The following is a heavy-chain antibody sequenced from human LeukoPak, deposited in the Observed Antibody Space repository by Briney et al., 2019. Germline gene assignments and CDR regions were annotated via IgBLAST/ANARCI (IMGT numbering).Heavy chain of an antibody. CDR2: TYYRSKWYN. Sequence: SQTLSPTCAISGDSVSSNSAAWHWIRQSPSRGLEWLGRTYYRSKWYNDYAVSVKSRITINPDTSKNQFSLQLNSVTPEDTAVYYCAREEIVGATTSGYYYGMDVWGQGTTVTVSS. V-gene: IGHV6-1*01. CDR1: GDSVSSNSAA. CDR3: AREEIVGATTSGYYYGMDV. J-gene: IGHJ6*02. D-gene: IGHD1-26*01.